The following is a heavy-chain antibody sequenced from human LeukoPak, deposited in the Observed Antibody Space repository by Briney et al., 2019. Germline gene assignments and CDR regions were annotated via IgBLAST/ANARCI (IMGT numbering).Heavy chain of an antibody. V-gene: IGHV1-69*04. Sequence: SVKVSCKASGGTFSSYAISWVRQAPGQGLEWMGRIIPILGIANYAQKFQGRVTITADKSASTAYMELSSLRSEDTAVYYCASSTYYYDSSGYYFDYWGQGTLVTVSS. D-gene: IGHD3-22*01. J-gene: IGHJ4*02. CDR3: ASSTYYYDSSGYYFDY. CDR1: GGTFSSYA. CDR2: IIPILGIA.